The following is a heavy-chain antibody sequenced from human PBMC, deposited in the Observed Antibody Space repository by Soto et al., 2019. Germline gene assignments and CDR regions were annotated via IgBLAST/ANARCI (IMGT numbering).Heavy chain of an antibody. CDR2: IYYSGST. CDR1: GDSINSGGYY. CDR3: ARGSVPTNWFDP. V-gene: IGHV4-31*03. Sequence: LYLTCTVSGDSINSGGYYWSWIRQHPGKGLEWIGYIYYSGSTYYNPSLKSRVTISVDTSKNQFSLKLSSVTAADTAVYYCARGSVPTNWFDPWGQGTLVTVSS. J-gene: IGHJ5*02. D-gene: IGHD3-10*01.